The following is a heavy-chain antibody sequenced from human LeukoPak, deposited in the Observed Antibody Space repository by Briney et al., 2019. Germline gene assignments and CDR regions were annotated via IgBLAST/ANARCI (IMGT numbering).Heavy chain of an antibody. CDR1: GGTFISYS. D-gene: IGHD6-6*01. J-gene: IGHJ5*02. V-gene: IGHV1-8*02. CDR2: MNPNSGNT. Sequence: AAVKVSCEASGGTFISYSISWVRQAPGQGREWMGWMNPNSGNTGYAQKFQGRVTMTRNTPISTDYMELSSLRSEEKDVYYCARGRGMGIAARWFDPWGTGTLVIVSS. CDR3: ARGRGMGIAARWFDP.